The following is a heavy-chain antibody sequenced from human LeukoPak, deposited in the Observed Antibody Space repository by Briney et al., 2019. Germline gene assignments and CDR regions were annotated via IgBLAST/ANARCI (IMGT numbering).Heavy chain of an antibody. CDR3: TSQAGYSSSWET. D-gene: IGHD6-13*01. CDR1: GFTFSSYA. CDR2: MRSKANNYAT. Sequence: GGSLRLSCAASGFTFSSYAMSWVRQAPGKGLEWVGRMRSKANNYATGYATSVIGRFTISRDDSKNTRYLEMNSLKIEDTAVYSCTSQAGYSSSWETWGQGTLVTVSS. V-gene: IGHV3-73*01. J-gene: IGHJ5*02.